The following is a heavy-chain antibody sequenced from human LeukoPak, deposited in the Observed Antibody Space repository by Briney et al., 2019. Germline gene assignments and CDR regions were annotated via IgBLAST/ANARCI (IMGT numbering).Heavy chain of an antibody. CDR1: GGTFSSYA. CDR3: ARSYDGSWLRYYYGMDV. CDR2: IIPIFGTA. J-gene: IGHJ6*02. V-gene: IGHV1-69*01. Sequence: SVKVSYKASGGTFSSYAISWVRQAPGQGLEWMGGIIPIFGTANYAQKFQGRVTITADESTSTAYMELSSLRSEDTAVYYCARSYDGSWLRYYYGMDVWGQGTTVTVSS. D-gene: IGHD2-15*01.